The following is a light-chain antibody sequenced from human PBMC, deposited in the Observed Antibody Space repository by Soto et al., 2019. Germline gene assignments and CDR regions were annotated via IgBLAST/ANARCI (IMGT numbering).Light chain of an antibody. V-gene: IGLV2-14*03. J-gene: IGLJ1*01. CDR1: SSDVGGYNF. CDR3: SSYTSSNNVV. Sequence: QSALTQPAFVSGSPGQSITISCSGTSSDVGGYNFVSWYQQHPGKVPKLMIYDVTNRPSGVSNRFSGSKSGNTASLTISGLQPDDEADYYCSSYTSSNNVVFGTGTKLTVL. CDR2: DVT.